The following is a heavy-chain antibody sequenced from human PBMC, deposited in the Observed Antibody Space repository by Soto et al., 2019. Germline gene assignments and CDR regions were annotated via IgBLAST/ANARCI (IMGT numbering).Heavy chain of an antibody. Sequence: GGSLRLSCAASGFTFSSYAMHWVRQAPGKGLEYVSAISSNGGSTYYANSVKGRFTISRDNSKNTLYLQMGSLRAEDMAMYYCARGMEVATMDYWGQGTLVTVSS. CDR3: ARGMEVATMDY. V-gene: IGHV3-64*01. D-gene: IGHD5-12*01. CDR2: ISSNGGST. J-gene: IGHJ4*02. CDR1: GFTFSSYA.